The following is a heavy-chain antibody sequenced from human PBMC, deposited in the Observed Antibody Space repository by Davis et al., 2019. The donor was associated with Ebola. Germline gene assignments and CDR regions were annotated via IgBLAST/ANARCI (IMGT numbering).Heavy chain of an antibody. CDR3: TTMDYYGSGPTPY. J-gene: IGHJ4*02. V-gene: IGHV3-15*01. CDR2: IKSKTDGGTT. CDR1: GFTFSNAW. Sequence: GESLKISCAASGFTFSNAWMSWVRQAPGKGLEWVGRIKSKTDGGTTDYAAPVKGRFTISRDDSKNTLYLQMNSLKTENTAVYYCTTMDYYGSGPTPYWGQGTLVTVSS. D-gene: IGHD3-10*01.